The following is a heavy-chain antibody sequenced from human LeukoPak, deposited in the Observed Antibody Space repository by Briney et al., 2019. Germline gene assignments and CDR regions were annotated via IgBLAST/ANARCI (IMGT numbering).Heavy chain of an antibody. CDR3: ARRIIAASGSDHFDY. CDR1: GGSISSYY. D-gene: IGHD6-13*01. CDR2: IYYSGNT. J-gene: IGHJ4*02. V-gene: IGHV4-59*08. Sequence: PSETLSLTCTVSGGSISSYYWSWIRQSPGKALEWVGYIYYSGNTNYNPSLKSRVTISVDTTKNQFSLKLNSVTAADTAVYYCARRIIAASGSDHFDYWGQGTLVTVSS.